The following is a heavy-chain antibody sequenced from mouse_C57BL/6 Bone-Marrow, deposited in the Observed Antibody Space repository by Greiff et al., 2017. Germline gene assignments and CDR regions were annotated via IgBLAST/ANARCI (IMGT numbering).Heavy chain of an antibody. CDR2: IDPENGDT. CDR3: TKHPRQLRLAY. J-gene: IGHJ3*01. V-gene: IGHV14-4*01. Sequence: EVQLQQSGAELVRPGASVKLSCTASGFNIKDDYMHWVKQRPEQGLEWIGWIDPENGDTEYASKFQGKATITADTSSNTAYLQLSSLTSEDTAGYYCTKHPRQLRLAYWGQGTLVTVSA. CDR1: GFNIKDDY. D-gene: IGHD3-2*02.